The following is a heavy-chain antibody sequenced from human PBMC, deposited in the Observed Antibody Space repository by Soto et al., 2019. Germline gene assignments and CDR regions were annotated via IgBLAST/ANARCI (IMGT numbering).Heavy chain of an antibody. D-gene: IGHD2-21*02. CDR3: ARHYCGGACYWGYNWFDP. CDR2: IIPIFGTA. V-gene: IGHV1-69*06. Sequence: SVKVSCKASGGTFSSYAISWVRQAPGQGLEWMGGIIPIFGTANYAQKFQGRVTITADKSTSTAYMELSSLRSEDTAVYYCARHYCGGACYWGYNWFDPWGQGTLVTVSS. J-gene: IGHJ5*02. CDR1: GGTFSSYA.